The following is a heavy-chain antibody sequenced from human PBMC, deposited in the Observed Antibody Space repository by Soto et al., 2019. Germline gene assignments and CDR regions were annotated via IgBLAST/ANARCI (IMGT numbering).Heavy chain of an antibody. D-gene: IGHD5-18*01. J-gene: IGHJ6*02. V-gene: IGHV3-7*05. CDR2: INLDGSEK. CDR3: ARDGSTSWYSYDYHGMDV. Sequence: EVQLVESGGGLVQPGGSLRLSCAASGFTFRTYWLSWVRQVPGKGLEWVANINLDGSEKNYVDSVQGRFTISRDNARNSLYLQMSSLRAEDTALYYCARDGSTSWYSYDYHGMDVWGQGTTVTVSS. CDR1: GFTFRTYW.